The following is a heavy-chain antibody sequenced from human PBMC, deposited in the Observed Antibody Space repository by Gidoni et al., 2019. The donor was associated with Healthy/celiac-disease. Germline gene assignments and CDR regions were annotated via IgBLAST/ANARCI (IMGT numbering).Heavy chain of an antibody. CDR2: IIPIFGTA. J-gene: IGHJ6*02. CDR1: GGTFSSYA. V-gene: IGHV1-69*06. CDR3: ARSLPFYCSSTSCFPYYYYYGMDV. D-gene: IGHD2-2*01. Sequence: QVQLVQSGAEVKKPGSSVKVSCKASGGTFSSYAIRWVRQAPGQGLEWLGGIIPIFGTANYAQKFQGRVTITADKSTSTAYMELSSLRSEDTAVYYCARSLPFYCSSTSCFPYYYYYGMDVWGQGTTVTVSS.